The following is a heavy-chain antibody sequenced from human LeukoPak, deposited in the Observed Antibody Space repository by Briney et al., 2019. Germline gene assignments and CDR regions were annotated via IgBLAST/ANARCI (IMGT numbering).Heavy chain of an antibody. CDR3: AKVRGTYSSGYFFDY. CDR1: GFTFDNYA. CDR2: ISWNSGYI. J-gene: IGHJ4*02. Sequence: GGSLRLSCAASGFTFDNYAMHWVRQAPGKGLEWLSIISWNSGYIGYADSVKGRFTISRDNAKKSLDLQMNSLRAEDTAFYYCAKVRGTYSSGYFFDYWGQGTLVTVPS. D-gene: IGHD6-19*01. V-gene: IGHV3-9*01.